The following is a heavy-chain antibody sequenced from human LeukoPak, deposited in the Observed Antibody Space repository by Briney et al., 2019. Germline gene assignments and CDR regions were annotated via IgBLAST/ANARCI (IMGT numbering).Heavy chain of an antibody. CDR1: GYSFTSYW. CDR2: IYPGDSDT. J-gene: IGHJ6*02. V-gene: IGHV5-51*01. CDR3: LLTYSGSGSISGMDV. Sequence: GEPLKISCKGSGYSFTSYWIGWVRQMPGKGLEWMGIIYPGDSDTRYSPSFQGQVTISADKSISTAYLQWSSLKASDTAMYYCLLTYSGSGSISGMDVWGQGTTVTVSS. D-gene: IGHD3-10*01.